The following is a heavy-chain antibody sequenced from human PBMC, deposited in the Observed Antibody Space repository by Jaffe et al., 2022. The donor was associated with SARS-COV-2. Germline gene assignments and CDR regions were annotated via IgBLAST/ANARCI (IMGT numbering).Heavy chain of an antibody. CDR1: GFTFSSYE. CDR3: ARDRPVDYNYDWGSSRFNLMSGGSDV. D-gene: IGHD3-16*02. CDR2: ISSSGSTL. Sequence: EVQLVESGGGLVQPGGSLRLSCAGSGFTFSSYEMNWVRQAPGKGLEWVAYISSSGSTLYYADSVKGRFIISRDNAKNSLYLQMNSLRAEDTAVYYCARDRPVDYNYDWGSSRFNLMSGGSDVWGQGTTVTVSS. J-gene: IGHJ6*02. V-gene: IGHV3-48*03.